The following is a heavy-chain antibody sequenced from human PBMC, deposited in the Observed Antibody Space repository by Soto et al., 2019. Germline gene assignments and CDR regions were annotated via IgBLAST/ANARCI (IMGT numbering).Heavy chain of an antibody. J-gene: IGHJ6*02. CDR3: ARGLYSNNVSGIDV. Sequence: PGGSLRLSCAASGVTFSSYAMHWVRRAPGKGLEWVAVISYDGSNKYYADSVKGRFTISRDNSKNTLYLQMNSLRAEDTSVYYCARGLYSNNVSGIDVWGQGTTVTVSS. CDR1: GVTFSSYA. D-gene: IGHD4-4*01. V-gene: IGHV3-30-3*01. CDR2: ISYDGSNK.